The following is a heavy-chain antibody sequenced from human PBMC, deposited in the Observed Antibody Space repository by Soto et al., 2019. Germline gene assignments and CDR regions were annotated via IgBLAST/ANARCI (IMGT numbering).Heavy chain of an antibody. CDR1: GFTFSSYW. CDR3: ARVRYTSTWYYYGMDV. Sequence: PGGSLRLSCAASGFTFSSYWMYWVRQAPGKGLVWVSRISSDGSRTDYADSVKGRFTISRDNARNTLYLQMNSLTAEDTAVYYCARVRYTSTWYYYGMDVWGQGTTVTVSS. CDR2: ISSDGSRT. V-gene: IGHV3-74*01. J-gene: IGHJ6*02. D-gene: IGHD6-13*01.